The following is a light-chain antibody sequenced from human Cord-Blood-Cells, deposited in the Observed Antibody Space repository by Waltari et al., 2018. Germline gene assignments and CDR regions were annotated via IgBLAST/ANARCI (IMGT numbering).Light chain of an antibody. Sequence: QSALTQPASVSGSPGQSITISCPATSRAVGSYHVAPWYQQHPGKAPKIMIYEGSKRPSGVSNRFSGSKSGNTASLTISGLQAEDEADYYCCSYAGSSTFVVFGGGTKLTVL. J-gene: IGLJ2*01. CDR3: CSYAGSSTFVV. V-gene: IGLV2-23*03. CDR1: SRAVGSYHV. CDR2: EGS.